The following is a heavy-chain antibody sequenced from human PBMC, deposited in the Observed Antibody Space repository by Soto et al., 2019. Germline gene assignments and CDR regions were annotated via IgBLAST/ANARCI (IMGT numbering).Heavy chain of an antibody. D-gene: IGHD3-10*01. CDR2: ISYDGSNK. CDR3: AKESSLWFGELLSDYYYGMDA. J-gene: IGHJ6*02. V-gene: IGHV3-30*18. Sequence: QVQLVESGGGVVQPGRSLRLSCAASGFTFSSYGMHWVRQAPGKGLEWVAVISYDGSNKYYADSVKGRFTISRDNSKNTLYLQMNSLRAEDTAVYYCAKESSLWFGELLSDYYYGMDAWGQGTTVTVSS. CDR1: GFTFSSYG.